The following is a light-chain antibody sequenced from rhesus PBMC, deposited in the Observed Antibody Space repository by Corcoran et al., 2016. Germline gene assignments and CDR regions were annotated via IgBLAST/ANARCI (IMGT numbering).Light chain of an antibody. CDR2: LVS. V-gene: IGKV2-78*01. Sequence: DIVMTQTPLSLPVTPGEPASISCRSSQSLLDSDGYTHLHWYLQQPGQSQQLLIYLVSNRASGVPDRFSGSGSGTDFTLKIRRVEAEDVGVYYCMQTLQTPYSFGQGTKVEIK. CDR1: QSLLDSDGYTH. CDR3: MQTLQTPYS. J-gene: IGKJ2*01.